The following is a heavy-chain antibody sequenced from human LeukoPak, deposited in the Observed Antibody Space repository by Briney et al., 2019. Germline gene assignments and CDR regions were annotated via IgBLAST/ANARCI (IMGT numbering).Heavy chain of an antibody. CDR1: GASVSSGSYY. J-gene: IGHJ1*01. CDR2: IYYSGST. Sequence: SETLSLTCNVSGASVSSGSYYWSWIRQPPGKELEWIGYIYYSGSTSYNPSLKSRVTISVDTSKNHFSLKLTSVTAADTAVYRCARGLDLGYFQRWGQGTLVTVSS. CDR3: ARGLDLGYFQR. V-gene: IGHV4-61*03. D-gene: IGHD7-27*01.